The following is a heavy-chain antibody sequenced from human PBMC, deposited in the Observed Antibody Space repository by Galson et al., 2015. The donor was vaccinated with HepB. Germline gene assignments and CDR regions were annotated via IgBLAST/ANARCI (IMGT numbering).Heavy chain of an antibody. Sequence: SVKVSCKVSGYTLTELSMHWVRQAPGKGLEWMGGFDPEDGETIYAQKFQGRVTMTEDTSTDTAYMELSSLRSEDTAVYYCATDRSYYDSVGAFDIWGQGTMVTVSS. CDR3: ATDRSYYDSVGAFDI. J-gene: IGHJ3*02. CDR2: FDPEDGET. D-gene: IGHD3-22*01. V-gene: IGHV1-24*01. CDR1: GYTLTELS.